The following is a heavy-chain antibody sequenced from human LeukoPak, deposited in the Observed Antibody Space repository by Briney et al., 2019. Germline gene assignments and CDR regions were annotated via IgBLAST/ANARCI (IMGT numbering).Heavy chain of an antibody. CDR2: ISSSSSYI. V-gene: IGHV3-21*01. Sequence: GGSLRLSCAASGFTFSSYSMNWVRQAPGKGLEWVSSISSSSSYIYYADSVKGRFTISRDNAKNSLYLQMNSLRAEDTAVYYCARENTRHTLNYYDRRGYPDAFDIGGQGTMVTVSS. CDR1: GFTFSSYS. CDR3: ARENTRHTLNYYDRRGYPDAFDI. J-gene: IGHJ3*02. D-gene: IGHD3-22*01.